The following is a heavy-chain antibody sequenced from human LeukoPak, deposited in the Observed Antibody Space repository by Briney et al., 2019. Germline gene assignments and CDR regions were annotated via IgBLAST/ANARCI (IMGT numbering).Heavy chain of an antibody. Sequence: SETLSLTCAVSGYSISSDYYWGWIRQPPGKGLEWIGSIYHSGSTSYNPSLKSRVTISVDTSKNQFSLKLSSVTAADTAVYYCARVPYYYDSSGYYEYYFDYWGQGTLVTVSS. CDR1: GYSISSDYY. V-gene: IGHV4-38-2*01. D-gene: IGHD3-22*01. J-gene: IGHJ4*02. CDR2: IYHSGST. CDR3: ARVPYYYDSSGYYEYYFDY.